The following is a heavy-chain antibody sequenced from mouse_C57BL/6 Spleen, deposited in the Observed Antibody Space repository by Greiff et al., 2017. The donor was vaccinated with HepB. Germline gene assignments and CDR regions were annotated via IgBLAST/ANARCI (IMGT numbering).Heavy chain of an antibody. J-gene: IGHJ3*01. CDR2: IYPGNSDT. CDR1: GYTFTSYW. D-gene: IGHD2-4*01. Sequence: EVQLQQSGTVLARPGASVKMSCKTSGYTFTSYWMHWVKQRPGQGLEWIGAIYPGNSDTSSNQKFKGKAKLTAVTSASTAYMELSSLTNEDSAVYYCTREGVYYDYDGAWFAYWGQGTLVTVSA. V-gene: IGHV1-5*01. CDR3: TREGVYYDYDGAWFAY.